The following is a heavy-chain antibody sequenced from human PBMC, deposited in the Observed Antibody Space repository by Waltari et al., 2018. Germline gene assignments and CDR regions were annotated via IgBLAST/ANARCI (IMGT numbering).Heavy chain of an antibody. D-gene: IGHD1-20*01. CDR2: IYHSGST. CDR1: GYSISSGYY. Sequence: QVQLQESGPGLVKPSETLSLTCTVSGYSISSGYYWGWIRQPPWKGLEWIGSIYHSGSTYYHPSLKSRVTISVDTSKNQFSLKLSSVTAADTAVYYCARSGYTWNDHFDYWGQGTLVTVSS. CDR3: ARSGYTWNDHFDY. V-gene: IGHV4-38-2*02. J-gene: IGHJ4*02.